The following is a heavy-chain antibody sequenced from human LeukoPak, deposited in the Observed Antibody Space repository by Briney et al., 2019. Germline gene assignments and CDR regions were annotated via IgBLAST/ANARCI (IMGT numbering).Heavy chain of an antibody. V-gene: IGHV4-59*02. CDR2: ISNRGST. Sequence: SGTLSLTCGVSGASVSSRFWSWIRQTPGMGLEWIGYISNRGSTDYNPSLKSRVTISVDAAKNEVSLNVRSVSAADTAVYYCAKGVSGTYYAFDVWGQGRTV. CDR3: AKGVSGTYYAFDV. D-gene: IGHD1-26*01. J-gene: IGHJ3*01. CDR1: GASVSSRF.